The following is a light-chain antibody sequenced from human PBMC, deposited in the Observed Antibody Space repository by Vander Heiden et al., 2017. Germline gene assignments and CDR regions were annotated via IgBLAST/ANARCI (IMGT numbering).Light chain of an antibody. V-gene: IGKV1-9*01. CDR1: QGISSY. J-gene: IGKJ5*01. CDR3: QQLDSYPIT. Sequence: IQLTQSPSSLSASVGDRVTITCRASQGISSYLAWYQQKPGQAPKRLIYAASTLQSGVPSRFSGSGSGTDFTLTISSLQPEDCATYYCQQLDSYPITVGQGTRLEIE. CDR2: AAS.